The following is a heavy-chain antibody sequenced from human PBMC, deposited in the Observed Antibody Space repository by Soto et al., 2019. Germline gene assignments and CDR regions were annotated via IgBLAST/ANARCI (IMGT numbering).Heavy chain of an antibody. D-gene: IGHD3-22*01. CDR3: ARELNTDSSAYYSSAY. J-gene: IGHJ4*02. V-gene: IGHV4-34*01. CDR1: VGSFIGYY. CDR2: INHSGST. Sequence: SETLSLTCAFYVGSFIGYYWSWIRQPPGKGLEWIGEINHSGSTNYNPSLKSRVTISVDTSKNQFSLKLSSVTAADTAVYYCARELNTDSSAYYSSAYWGQGTLVTVSS.